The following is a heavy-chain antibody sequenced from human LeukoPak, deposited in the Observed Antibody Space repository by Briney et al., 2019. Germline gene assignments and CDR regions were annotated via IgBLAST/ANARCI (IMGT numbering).Heavy chain of an antibody. CDR2: IYYSGST. CDR3: ARGSVSGSYSFYYYYGMDV. CDR1: GGSISSYY. J-gene: IGHJ6*02. Sequence: SETLSLTCTVSGGSISSYYWSWIRQPPGKGLEWIGYIYYSGSTNYNPSLKSRVTISVDTSKNQFSLKLSSVTAADTAVYYCARGSVSGSYSFYYYYGMDVWGQGTTVTVSS. V-gene: IGHV4-59*12. D-gene: IGHD1-26*01.